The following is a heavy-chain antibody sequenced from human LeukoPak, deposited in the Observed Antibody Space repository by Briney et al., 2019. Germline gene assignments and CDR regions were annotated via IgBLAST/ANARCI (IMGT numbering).Heavy chain of an antibody. Sequence: KPSETLSLTCTVSGGSISSYYWSWIRQPPGKGLEWIGYIYYSGSTNYNPSLKSRVTISVDTSKNQFSLKLSSVTAADTAVYYCARGSFDSSGYFIDWGQGTLVTVSS. V-gene: IGHV4-59*08. CDR3: ARGSFDSSGYFID. CDR2: IYYSGST. CDR1: GGSISSYY. D-gene: IGHD3-22*01. J-gene: IGHJ4*02.